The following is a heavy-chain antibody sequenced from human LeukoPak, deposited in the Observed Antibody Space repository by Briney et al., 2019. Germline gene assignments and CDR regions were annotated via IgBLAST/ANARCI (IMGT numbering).Heavy chain of an antibody. CDR1: GYTFTGYY. Sequence: ASVKVSCKASGYTFTGYYMHWVRQAPGQGLEWMGWINPNSGGTNYAQKFQGRVTMTRDTSISTAYVELSRLRSDDTAVYYCARDYYDSSGYYGIDYWGQGTLVTVSS. CDR3: ARDYYDSSGYYGIDY. V-gene: IGHV1-2*02. J-gene: IGHJ4*02. D-gene: IGHD3-22*01. CDR2: INPNSGGT.